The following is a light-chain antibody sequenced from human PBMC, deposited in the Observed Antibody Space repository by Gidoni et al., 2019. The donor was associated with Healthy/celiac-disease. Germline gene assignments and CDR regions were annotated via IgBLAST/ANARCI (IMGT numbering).Light chain of an antibody. CDR1: SSNIGAGYD. Sequence: QSVLTQPPSVSGATGQRVTISCTGSSSNIGAGYDVHWYQQFPGTAPKLLIYSNSNRPSGVPDRFSGSKSGTSASLAITGLQAEDEADYYCQSYDSRLSGWVFGGGTKLTVL. V-gene: IGLV1-40*01. CDR3: QSYDSRLSGWV. J-gene: IGLJ3*02. CDR2: SNS.